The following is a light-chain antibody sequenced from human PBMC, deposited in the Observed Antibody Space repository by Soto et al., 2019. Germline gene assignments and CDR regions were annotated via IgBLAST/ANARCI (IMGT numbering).Light chain of an antibody. Sequence: ELVLTQSPGPLSLSPGERATLSCRASQSVSSRYLAWYQQKPGQAPRLLIYGASSRATGIPDRFRGSGSGTDITLTISRLEPEDFSVYYCQQYGSSPLITFGKGTRLE. CDR1: QSVSSRY. J-gene: IGKJ5*01. CDR3: QQYGSSPLIT. V-gene: IGKV3-20*01. CDR2: GAS.